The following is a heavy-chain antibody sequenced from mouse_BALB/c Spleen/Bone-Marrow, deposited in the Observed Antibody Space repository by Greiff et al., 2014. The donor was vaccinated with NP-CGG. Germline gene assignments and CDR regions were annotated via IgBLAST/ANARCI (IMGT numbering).Heavy chain of an antibody. CDR1: GLTFSSFG. J-gene: IGHJ2*01. CDR2: ISSGSSTI. CDR3: ARSLYYRYDFFDY. V-gene: IGHV5-17*02. Sequence: EVMLVESGGGLVQPGGSRKLSCAASGLTFSSFGMHWVRQAPEKGLEWVAYISSGSSTIYYADTVKGRFTISRDNPKNTLFLQMTSLRSEDTAMYYCARSLYYRYDFFDYWGQGTTLTVSS. D-gene: IGHD2-14*01.